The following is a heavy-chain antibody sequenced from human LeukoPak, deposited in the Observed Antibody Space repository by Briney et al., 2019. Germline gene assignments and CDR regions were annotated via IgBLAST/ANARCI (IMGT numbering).Heavy chain of an antibody. CDR1: GFTFSSYA. CDR3: ARDPYSSGWYGWFDP. J-gene: IGHJ5*02. D-gene: IGHD6-19*01. Sequence: PGGSPRLSCAASGFTFSSYAMHWVRQAPGKGLEWVAVISYDGSNKYYADSVKGRFTISRDNSKNTLYLQMNSLRAEDTAVYYCARDPYSSGWYGWFDPWGQGTLVTVSS. CDR2: ISYDGSNK. V-gene: IGHV3-30*04.